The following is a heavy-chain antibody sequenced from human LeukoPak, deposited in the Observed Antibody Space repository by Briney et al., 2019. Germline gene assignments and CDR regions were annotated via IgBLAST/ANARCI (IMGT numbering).Heavy chain of an antibody. CDR3: AKGRRSWQWFLSLDAFDV. CDR1: GFTFSNYA. CDR2: LPGSADTT. D-gene: IGHD3-3*01. V-gene: IGHV3-23*01. Sequence: GGSLRLSCAASGFTFSNYAMTWVRQPPGKGLEWVSTLPGSADTTYYADSVAGRLTIFRDNSQSTLSLHTSSLRPEATALYFCAKGRRSWQWFLSLDAFDVWAEGLWSPSRQ. J-gene: IGHJ3*01.